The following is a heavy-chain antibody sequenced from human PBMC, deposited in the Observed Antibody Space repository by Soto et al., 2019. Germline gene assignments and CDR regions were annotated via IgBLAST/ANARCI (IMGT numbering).Heavy chain of an antibody. Sequence: GGSLRLSCAASGFTFSDYYMSWIRQAPGKGLEWVSYISSSSSSYTNYADSVKGRFTISRDNAKNSLYLQMNSLRAEDTAVYYCARTLFGDYVRRDLDYWGQGTLVTVSS. J-gene: IGHJ4*02. D-gene: IGHD4-17*01. CDR3: ARTLFGDYVRRDLDY. V-gene: IGHV3-11*06. CDR2: ISSSSSSYT. CDR1: GFTFSDYY.